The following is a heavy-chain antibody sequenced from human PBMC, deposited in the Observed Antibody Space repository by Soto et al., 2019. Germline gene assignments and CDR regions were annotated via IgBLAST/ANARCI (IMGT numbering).Heavy chain of an antibody. D-gene: IGHD3-10*01. J-gene: IGHJ4*02. Sequence: PGGSLRLSCAASGFTFSDYYMSWIRQAPGKGLEKISYISSSGGTINYADTVKGRFAISRDNAKKSSYLQMSSLRAEDTAVYYCCLKEGYYASGSYFGLAHWGQGTLVTVSS. V-gene: IGHV3-11*01. CDR3: CLKEGYYASGSYFGLAH. CDR2: ISSSGGTI. CDR1: GFTFSDYY.